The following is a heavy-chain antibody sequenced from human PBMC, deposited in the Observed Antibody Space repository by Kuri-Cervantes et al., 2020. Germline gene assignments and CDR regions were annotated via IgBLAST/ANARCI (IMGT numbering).Heavy chain of an antibody. D-gene: IGHD5-12*01. Sequence: SVKVSCKASGDTFSSYAISWVRQAPGQGLEWMGGIIPIFGTANYAQKFQGRVTITADESTSTAYMELSSLRSEDTAVYYCASLGSYSGYDQTDYWGQGTLVTVSS. CDR1: GDTFSSYA. V-gene: IGHV1-69*13. CDR3: ASLGSYSGYDQTDY. CDR2: IIPIFGTA. J-gene: IGHJ4*02.